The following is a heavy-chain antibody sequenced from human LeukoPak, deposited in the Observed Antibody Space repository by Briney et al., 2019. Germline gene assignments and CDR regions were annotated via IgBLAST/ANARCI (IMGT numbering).Heavy chain of an antibody. Sequence: PSETLSLTCTVSGGSISSGSDYWSWIRQPPGKGLEWIGSIYYSGSTYYNPSLKSRVTISVDTSKNQFSLKLSSVTAADTAVYYCARAAIVVVVAATHYFDYWGQGTLVTVSS. D-gene: IGHD2-15*01. CDR2: IYYSGST. J-gene: IGHJ4*02. CDR1: GGSISSGSDY. V-gene: IGHV4-39*07. CDR3: ARAAIVVVVAATHYFDY.